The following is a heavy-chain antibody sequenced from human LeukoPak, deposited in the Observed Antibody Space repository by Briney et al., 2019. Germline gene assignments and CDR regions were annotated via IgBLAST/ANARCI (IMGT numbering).Heavy chain of an antibody. CDR2: ISYDGSNK. Sequence: GGSLRLSCAASGFTFSSYAMHWVRQAPGKGLEWGAVISYDGSNKYYADSVKGRFTISRDNSKNTLYLQMNSLRAEDTAVYYCARDPWYYDSSGFLDYWGQGTLVTVSS. CDR3: ARDPWYYDSSGFLDY. D-gene: IGHD3-22*01. V-gene: IGHV3-30-3*01. J-gene: IGHJ4*02. CDR1: GFTFSSYA.